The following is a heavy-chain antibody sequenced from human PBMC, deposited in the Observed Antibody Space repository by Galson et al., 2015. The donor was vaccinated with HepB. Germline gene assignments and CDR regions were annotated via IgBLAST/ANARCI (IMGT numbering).Heavy chain of an antibody. Sequence: SLRLSCAASGFTFSSYSMNWVRQAPGKGLEWVSYISSSSSTIYYADSVKGRFTISRDNAKNSLYLQMNSLRDEDTAVYYCARVAYCGGDCYSSFDYWGQGTLATVSS. CDR1: GFTFSSYS. J-gene: IGHJ4*02. D-gene: IGHD2-21*01. V-gene: IGHV3-48*02. CDR3: ARVAYCGGDCYSSFDY. CDR2: ISSSSSTI.